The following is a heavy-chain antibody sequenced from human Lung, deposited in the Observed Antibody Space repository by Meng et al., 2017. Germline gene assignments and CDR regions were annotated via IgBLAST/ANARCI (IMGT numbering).Heavy chain of an antibody. CDR2: ISYDGSNK. Sequence: GGSLRLSCAASGFTFSSYAMHWVRQAPGKGLEWVAVISYDGSNKYYADSVKGRFTISRDNSKNTLYLQMNSLRAEDTAVYYCARDPSIILWWTYYFDYWGQGTLVTVSS. CDR1: GFTFSSYA. J-gene: IGHJ4*02. V-gene: IGHV3-30*01. D-gene: IGHD2-21*01. CDR3: ARDPSIILWWTYYFDY.